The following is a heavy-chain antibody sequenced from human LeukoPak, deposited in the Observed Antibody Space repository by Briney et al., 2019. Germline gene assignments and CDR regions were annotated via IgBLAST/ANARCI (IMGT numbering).Heavy chain of an antibody. CDR3: ARDHAVTQVWVEFYS. J-gene: IGHJ5*01. Sequence: GGSLRLSSAGSAFSASNYYMNWVRQAQGKGLEWVSLIRDSGETFYADSVKGRFTISRDNSKNTMYLQMNRLRVEDTAVYFCARDHAVTQVWVEFYSWGQGTLVTVSS. D-gene: IGHD3-16*01. V-gene: IGHV3-66*03. CDR1: AFSASNYY. CDR2: IRDSGET.